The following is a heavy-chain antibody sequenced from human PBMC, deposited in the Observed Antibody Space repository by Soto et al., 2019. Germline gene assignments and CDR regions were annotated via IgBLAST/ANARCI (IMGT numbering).Heavy chain of an antibody. CDR2: ISSGSSTI. V-gene: IGHV3-48*01. D-gene: IGHD2-8*01. Sequence: LRLSCAGSGFTLSSYSMNWVRQAPGNGRGWVSYISSGSSTIFDADSVKGRFTISRDNAKNSLYLQMNSLRAEDTAVYYCARDSSTIVVTVYEAPDPVHLGFSPWGKGTLVTIS. CDR1: GFTLSSYS. J-gene: IGHJ5*02. CDR3: ARDSSTIVVTVYEAPDPVHLGFSP.